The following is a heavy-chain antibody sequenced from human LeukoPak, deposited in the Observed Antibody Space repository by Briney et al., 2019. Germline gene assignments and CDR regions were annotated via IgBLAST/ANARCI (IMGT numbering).Heavy chain of an antibody. CDR2: INSDGSST. CDR1: GFTFSSYW. Sequence: TGGSLSLSCAASGFTFSSYWMHWVRQAPGKGLVWVSRINSDGSSTSYADSVKGRFTISRDNAKNTLYLQMNSLRAEDTAVYYSARVGVMVRGPGGAFDIWGQGTMVTVSS. J-gene: IGHJ3*02. V-gene: IGHV3-74*01. D-gene: IGHD3-10*01. CDR3: ARVGVMVRGPGGAFDI.